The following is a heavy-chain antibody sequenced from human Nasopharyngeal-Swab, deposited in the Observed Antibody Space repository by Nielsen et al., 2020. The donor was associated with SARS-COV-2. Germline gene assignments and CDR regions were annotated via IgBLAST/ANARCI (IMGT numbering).Heavy chain of an antibody. D-gene: IGHD5-12*01. CDR1: GFTFSVYD. J-gene: IGHJ4*02. Sequence: GESLKISCADSGFTFSVYDMHWVRQAPGKGLEWVANIKQDGSEKYYVDSVKGRFTISRDNAKNSLYLQMNSLRAEDTAVYYCARDLGNIVATIGFDYWGQGTLVTVSS. V-gene: IGHV3-7*01. CDR3: ARDLGNIVATIGFDY. CDR2: IKQDGSEK.